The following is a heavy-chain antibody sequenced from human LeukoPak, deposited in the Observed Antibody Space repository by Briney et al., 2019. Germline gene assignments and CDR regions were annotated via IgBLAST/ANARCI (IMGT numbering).Heavy chain of an antibody. CDR3: AKDLERATSYSGPVA. Sequence: PGGSLRLSCAASGFTFSSYAMSWVRRAPGKGLEWVSAISGSGGSTYYADSVKGRFTTSRDNSKNTLYLQMNSLRAEDTAVYYCAKDLERATSYSGPVAWGQGTLVTVSS. D-gene: IGHD5-12*01. J-gene: IGHJ5*02. CDR1: GFTFSSYA. V-gene: IGHV3-23*01. CDR2: ISGSGGST.